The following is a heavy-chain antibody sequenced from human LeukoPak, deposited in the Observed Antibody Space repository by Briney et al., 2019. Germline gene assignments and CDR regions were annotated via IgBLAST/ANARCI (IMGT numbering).Heavy chain of an antibody. CDR2: ITSGGDYT. CDR1: GFTFNTFN. Sequence: GGSLRLSCAASGFTFNTFNMNWLRQAPGKGLEWVSSITSGGDYTYYADSVKGRFTTSRDNAKNSLYLQMNNLRGEDTGVYYCAKDGLFFDTSGFYNYWGQGILVTVSS. J-gene: IGHJ4*02. D-gene: IGHD3-22*01. CDR3: AKDGLFFDTSGFYNY. V-gene: IGHV3-21*01.